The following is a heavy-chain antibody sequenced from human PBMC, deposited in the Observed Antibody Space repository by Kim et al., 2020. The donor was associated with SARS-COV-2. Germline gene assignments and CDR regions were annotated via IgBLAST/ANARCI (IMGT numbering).Heavy chain of an antibody. D-gene: IGHD6-19*01. CDR1: GGSISSSSYY. V-gene: IGHV4-39*07. Sequence: SETLSLTCTVSGGSISSSSYYWGWIRQPPGKGLEWIGSIYYSGSTYYNPSLKSRVTISVDTSKNQFSLKLSSVTAADTAVYYCARVSSYSSGWEPVDYWGQGTLVTVSS. CDR3: ARVSSYSSGWEPVDY. J-gene: IGHJ4*02. CDR2: IYYSGST.